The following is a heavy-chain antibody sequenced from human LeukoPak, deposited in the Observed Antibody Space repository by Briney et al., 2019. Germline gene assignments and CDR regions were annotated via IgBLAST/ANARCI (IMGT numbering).Heavy chain of an antibody. V-gene: IGHV1-69*05. CDR1: GGTFNSYA. Sequence: SVKVSCKASGGTFNSYAISWVRQAPGQGLEWMGRIIPIFGTANYAQKFQGRVTITTDESTSTAYMELSSLRSEDTAVYYCARERGRLRFLEWFFDYWGQGTLVTVSS. J-gene: IGHJ4*02. CDR3: ARERGRLRFLEWFFDY. CDR2: IIPIFGTA. D-gene: IGHD3-3*01.